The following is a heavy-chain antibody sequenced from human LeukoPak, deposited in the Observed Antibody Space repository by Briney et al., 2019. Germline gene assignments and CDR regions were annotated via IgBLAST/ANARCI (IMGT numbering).Heavy chain of an antibody. J-gene: IGHJ4*02. CDR3: ASTGVSNYYDSSGYLH. CDR2: ISDTSSYI. Sequence: GGSLRLSCAASGFTFSTYGMNWVRQPPGKGLEWVSSISDTSSYIYYADSVKGRFTISRDNAKNSLHLQMNSLRAEDTAVYYCASTGVSNYYDSSGYLHWGQGTLVTVSS. CDR1: GFTFSTYG. V-gene: IGHV3-21*01. D-gene: IGHD3-22*01.